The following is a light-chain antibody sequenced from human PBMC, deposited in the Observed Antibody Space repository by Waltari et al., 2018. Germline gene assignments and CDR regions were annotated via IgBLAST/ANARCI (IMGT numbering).Light chain of an antibody. CDR3: SSYTGRPIMV. V-gene: IGLV2-14*03. CDR2: DVT. Sequence: QSALTQPASVSGSPGQSITLSCTGTSSDVGAYNYVFWYQQHAGKAPKLMIYDVTKRPSGVLTRFSGSKSGNTASLTISGLQAEDEADYYCSSYTGRPIMVFGGGTKLTVL. J-gene: IGLJ3*02. CDR1: SSDVGAYNY.